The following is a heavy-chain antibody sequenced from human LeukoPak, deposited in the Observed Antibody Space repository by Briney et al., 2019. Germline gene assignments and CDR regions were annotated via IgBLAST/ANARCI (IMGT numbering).Heavy chain of an antibody. D-gene: IGHD6-19*01. CDR1: GFTFSSYG. J-gene: IGHJ4*02. CDR2: IRYDGSNK. Sequence: GGSLRLSCAASGFTFSSYGMHWVRQAPGKGLQRETFIRYDGSNKYYADSVKGRFTTSRDNSKNTLYLQMNSLRPEDTAVYYCAKDGVAGIAVAADYWGQGTLVTVSS. CDR3: AKDGVAGIAVAADY. V-gene: IGHV3-30*02.